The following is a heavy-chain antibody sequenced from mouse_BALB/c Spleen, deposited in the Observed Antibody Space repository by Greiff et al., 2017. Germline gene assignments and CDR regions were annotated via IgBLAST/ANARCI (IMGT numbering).Heavy chain of an antibody. CDR2: ISSGSSTI. CDR1: GFTFSSFG. V-gene: IGHV5-17*02. CDR3: ARFGYGSSYGAMDY. D-gene: IGHD1-1*01. J-gene: IGHJ4*01. Sequence: VQLKQSGGGLVQPGGSRKLSCAASGFTFSSFGMHWVRQAPEKGLEWVAYISSGSSTIYYADTVKGRFTISRDNPKNTLFLQMTSLRSEDTAMYYCARFGYGSSYGAMDYWGQGTSVTVSS.